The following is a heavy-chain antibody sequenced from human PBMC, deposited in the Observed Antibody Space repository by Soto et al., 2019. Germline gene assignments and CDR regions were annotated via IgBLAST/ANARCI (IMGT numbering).Heavy chain of an antibody. CDR1: GYTFTGYA. V-gene: IGHV1-3*01. D-gene: IGHD6-19*01. CDR3: ARAVAVPADFDY. Sequence: ASVKVSCRASGYTFTGYAVHWVRQAPGQRLEWMGWINAGNGNTKYSQKFQGRVTITRDTSASTAYMELSSLRSEDTAVYYCARAVAVPADFDYWGQGTLVTVSS. CDR2: INAGNGNT. J-gene: IGHJ4*02.